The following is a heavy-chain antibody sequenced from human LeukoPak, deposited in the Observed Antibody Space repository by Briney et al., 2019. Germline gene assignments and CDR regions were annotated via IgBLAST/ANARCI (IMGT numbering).Heavy chain of an antibody. D-gene: IGHD1-26*01. J-gene: IGHJ3*02. CDR2: MNPNSGNT. V-gene: IGHV1-8*02. CDR1: GYTFTSYD. CDR3: ATDGGIVGALNAFDI. Sequence: ASVKVSCKASGYTFTSYDINWVRQATGQGLEWMGWMNPNSGNTGYAQKFQGRVTMTRNTSISTAYMELSSLRSEDTAVYYCATDGGIVGALNAFDIWGQGTMVTVSS.